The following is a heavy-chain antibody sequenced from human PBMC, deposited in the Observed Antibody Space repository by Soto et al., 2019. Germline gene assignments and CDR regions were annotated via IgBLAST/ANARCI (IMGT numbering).Heavy chain of an antibody. Sequence: SQTRSLTCAVSAGSISPPNWCSWVRQPPAKGLEWIVKVYRTGSTNYTPSLESRLTISVDKSKNQFSLKLTSVTAADTAVYYCARARATIAAAALFDCWGQG. D-gene: IGHD6-13*01. J-gene: IGHJ4*02. V-gene: IGHV4-4*02. CDR1: AGSISPPNW. CDR2: VYRTGST. CDR3: ARARATIAAAALFDC.